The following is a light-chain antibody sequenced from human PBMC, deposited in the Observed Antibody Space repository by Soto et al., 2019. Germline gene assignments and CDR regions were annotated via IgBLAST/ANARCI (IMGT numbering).Light chain of an antibody. V-gene: IGKV1-6*01. CDR1: QGIRSE. CDR3: LHDYNYPRT. Sequence: AIQMTQSPSSLSASVGDRVTITCRASQGIRSELAWYQQKPGKAPNLLIYAASTLQSGVPSRFNGSGSGTDFTLTISSLQPEDFATYYCLHDYNYPRTFGQGTSVEV. CDR2: AAS. J-gene: IGKJ1*01.